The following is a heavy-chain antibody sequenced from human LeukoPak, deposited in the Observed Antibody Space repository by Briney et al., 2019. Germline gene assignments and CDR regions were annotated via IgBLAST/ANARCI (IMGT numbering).Heavy chain of an antibody. V-gene: IGHV1-18*01. D-gene: IGHD3-3*01. Sequence: ASVKVPCKASGYTFTSYGISWVRQAPGQGLEWMGWISAYNGNTNYAQKLQGRVTMTTDTSTSTAYMELRSLRSDDTAVYYCARVTYDFWSGSPSARFDPWGLGTLVTVSS. J-gene: IGHJ5*02. CDR2: ISAYNGNT. CDR3: ARVTYDFWSGSPSARFDP. CDR1: GYTFTSYG.